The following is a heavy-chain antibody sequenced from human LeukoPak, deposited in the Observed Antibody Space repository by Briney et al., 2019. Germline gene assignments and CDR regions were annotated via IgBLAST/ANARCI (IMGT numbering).Heavy chain of an antibody. CDR2: ISSNGGTT. CDR3: VQDYSGNSCGDY. J-gene: IGHJ4*02. D-gene: IGHD4-23*01. Sequence: PGGSLRLSCSASGFTFSSYAMHWVRQAPGKGLEYVSAISSNGGTTYYADSVKGRFTISRDNSKNTLYLQASSLRTEDTAVYYCVQDYSGNSCGDYWGQGTLVTVSS. V-gene: IGHV3-64D*06. CDR1: GFTFSSYA.